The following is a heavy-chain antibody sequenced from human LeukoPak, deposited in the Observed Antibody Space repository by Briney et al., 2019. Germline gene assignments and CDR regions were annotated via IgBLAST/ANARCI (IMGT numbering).Heavy chain of an antibody. D-gene: IGHD4-17*01. CDR3: ARGFRGDNFDY. Sequence: GSLRLSCAASGFTFSSYAMHWVRQAPGKGLEWIGTIHYSGNTYYNPSLKSRVTISVDTSKNQFSLKLSSVTAADTAVYYCARGFRGDNFDYWGQGTLVTVSS. J-gene: IGHJ4*02. V-gene: IGHV4-38-2*01. CDR2: IHYSGNT. CDR1: GFTFSSYA.